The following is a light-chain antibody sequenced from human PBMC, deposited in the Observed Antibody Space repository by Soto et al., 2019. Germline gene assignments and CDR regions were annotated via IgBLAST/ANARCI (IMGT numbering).Light chain of an antibody. CDR3: QQYNSYSQT. CDR1: QTISNW. CDR2: KAS. J-gene: IGKJ1*01. V-gene: IGKV1-5*03. Sequence: DIQLSQSPSTLSASVGARVTITWRASQTISNWLAWYQQTQGKAPKILIYKASTLESGVPSRFRGSGSGTECTLPLSRLQPEDFATYYGQQYNSYSQTFGQGTKVDIK.